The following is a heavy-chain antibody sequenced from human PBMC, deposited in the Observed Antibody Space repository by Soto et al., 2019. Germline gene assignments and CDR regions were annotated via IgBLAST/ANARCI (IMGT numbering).Heavy chain of an antibody. CDR2: IIPIFGTA. J-gene: IGHJ5*02. V-gene: IGHV1-69*12. CDR3: ASPDGDGSGSYFTS. D-gene: IGHD3-10*01. CDR1: GGTFSSYA. Sequence: QVQLVQSGAEVKKPGSSVKVSCKASGGTFSSYAISWVRQAPGQGLEWMGGIIPIFGTANYAQKFQGRVTITADESTSTAYMELSSLRSDDSAVYYCASPDGDGSGSYFTSWGQGTLVTVSS.